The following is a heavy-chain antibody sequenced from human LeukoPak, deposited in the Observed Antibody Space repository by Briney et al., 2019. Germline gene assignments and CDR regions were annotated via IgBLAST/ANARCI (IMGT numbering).Heavy chain of an antibody. J-gene: IGHJ4*02. D-gene: IGHD2-2*01. CDR2: IKQDGSEK. V-gene: IGHV3-7*04. CDR3: ARDTRWGGEDFDY. Sequence: PGGSLRLSCAAFEFTFSSYWMSWVRQAPGKGLEWVANIKQDGSEKYYVDSVKGRFTISRDNAKNSLYLQMNSLRAEDTAVHYCARDTRWGGEDFDYWGQGTLLTVSS. CDR1: EFTFSSYW.